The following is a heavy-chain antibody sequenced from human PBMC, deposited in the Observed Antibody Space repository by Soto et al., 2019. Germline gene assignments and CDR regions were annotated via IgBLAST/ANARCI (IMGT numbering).Heavy chain of an antibody. V-gene: IGHV5-10-1*01. Sequence: EYLKITCAVSGYMFTSYFIMCLRPMPGKGLELMGRIDPTDSYTNYSPSFQGHVTISSDKSISTAYLQWSSLKASDTAMYYCARHSGLINHFFRWGQGTLVTSPQ. D-gene: IGHD3-10*01. J-gene: IGHJ1*01. CDR2: IDPTDSYT. CDR1: GYMFTSYF. CDR3: ARHSGLINHFFR.